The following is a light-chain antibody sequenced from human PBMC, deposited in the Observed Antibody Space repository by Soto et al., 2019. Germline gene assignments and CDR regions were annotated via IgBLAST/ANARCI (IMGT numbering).Light chain of an antibody. CDR1: QSVGRRY. V-gene: IGKV3-20*01. J-gene: IGKJ1*01. CDR3: QQYGSSGT. Sequence: ELVLTQSPATLSVSPGERATLSCRASQSVGRRYLAWYQQKPGQAPRLLIYGASSRATGIPDRFSGSGSGTDFTLTISRLEPEDFAVYYCQQYGSSGTFGQGTKVDIK. CDR2: GAS.